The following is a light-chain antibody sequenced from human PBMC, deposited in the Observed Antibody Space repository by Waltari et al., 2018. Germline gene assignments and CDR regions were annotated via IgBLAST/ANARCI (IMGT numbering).Light chain of an antibody. Sequence: EIVLTQSPATLSLSPGERATLSCRASQSVSSYLAWYQQKPGQAPRLLIYDTSNRATGIPARFSGSGYGTDFTLSISSLEPEDCAVYYCQQRSNWPGTFGQGNKVEIK. J-gene: IGKJ1*01. V-gene: IGKV3-11*01. CDR3: QQRSNWPGT. CDR2: DTS. CDR1: QSVSSY.